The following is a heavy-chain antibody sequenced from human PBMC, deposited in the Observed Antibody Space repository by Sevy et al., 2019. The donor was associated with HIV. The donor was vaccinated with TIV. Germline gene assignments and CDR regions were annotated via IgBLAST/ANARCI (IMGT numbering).Heavy chain of an antibody. CDR1: GDSISGYY. D-gene: IGHD2-15*01. J-gene: IGHJ6*02. CDR2: VYYSGRT. V-gene: IGHV4-59*01. CDR3: ARAYSDYYYAMDV. Sequence: SETLSLTCTVSGDSISGYYWSWIRQPPGKGLEWIGYVYYSGRTNYNPSLRSRVTISQDTSKNQISLKLNSVTAADTAVYYCARAYSDYYYAMDVWGQGTTVTVSS.